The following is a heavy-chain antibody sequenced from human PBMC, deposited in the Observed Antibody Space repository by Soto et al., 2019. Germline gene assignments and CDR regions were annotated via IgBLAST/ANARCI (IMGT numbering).Heavy chain of an antibody. J-gene: IGHJ4*02. D-gene: IGHD5-12*01. V-gene: IGHV4-30-4*02. CDR1: GGSISSGDYY. CDR3: AIVVEMATMLFDY. Sequence: SDTLSLTCTVSGGSISSGDYYWSWIRQPPGKGLEWIGYIYYSGSTYYNPSLKSRVTISVDTSKNQFSLKLSSVTAADTAVYYCAIVVEMATMLFDYWGQGTQVTVS. CDR2: IYYSGST.